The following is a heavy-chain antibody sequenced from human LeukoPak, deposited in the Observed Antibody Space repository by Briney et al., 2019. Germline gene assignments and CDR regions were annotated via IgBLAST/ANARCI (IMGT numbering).Heavy chain of an antibody. CDR3: AKVRTACSGGSCYISHFDY. CDR2: ISGSGGST. Sequence: GGSLRLSCAASGFTFSSYSMNWVRQAPGKGLEWVSAISGSGGSTYYADPVKGRFTISRDNSKNTLYLQMNSLRAEDTAVYYCAKVRTACSGGSCYISHFDYWGQGTLVTVSS. CDR1: GFTFSSYS. D-gene: IGHD2-15*01. J-gene: IGHJ4*02. V-gene: IGHV3-23*01.